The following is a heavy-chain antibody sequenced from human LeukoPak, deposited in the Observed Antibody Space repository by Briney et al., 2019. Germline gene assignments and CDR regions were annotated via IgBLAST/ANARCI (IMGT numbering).Heavy chain of an antibody. V-gene: IGHV4-59*08. CDR3: ASVVVPAAMFSAGPRNYYYGMDV. D-gene: IGHD2-2*01. CDR1: AGSISNYY. J-gene: IGHJ6*02. Sequence: SETLSLTCTVSAGSISNYYWSWIRQPPGKGLEWIGYISYSGSTNYNPSLKSRVTISVDTSKNQFSLKLSSVTAADTAVYYCASVVVPAAMFSAGPRNYYYGMDVWGQGTTVTVSS. CDR2: ISYSGST.